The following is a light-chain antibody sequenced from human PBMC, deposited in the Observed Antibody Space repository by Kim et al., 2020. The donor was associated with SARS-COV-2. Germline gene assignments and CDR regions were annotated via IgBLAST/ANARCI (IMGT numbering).Light chain of an antibody. CDR3: QQSYSTPPENT. J-gene: IGKJ2*01. CDR1: QSISSY. CDR2: AAS. Sequence: DIQMTQSPSSLSASVGDRVTITCRASQSISSYLNWYQQKPGKDPKLLIYAASSLQSGVPSRFSGGGSGTDFTLTISSLQPEDFATYYCQQSYSTPPENTFGEGTKLEI. V-gene: IGKV1-39*01.